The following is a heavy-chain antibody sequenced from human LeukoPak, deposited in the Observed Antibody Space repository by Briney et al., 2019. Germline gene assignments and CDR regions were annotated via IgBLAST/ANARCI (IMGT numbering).Heavy chain of an antibody. J-gene: IGHJ4*02. V-gene: IGHV1-2*02. CDR1: GYTFTGYH. CDR2: INPNTGDT. CDR3: TRDPEMATILFEY. Sequence: GASVKVSCKASGYTFTGYHMHWVRQAPGRGLEWMGWINPNTGDTNYAQKFQGRVTMTRDTSISAAYMELSWLRSDDTAVYYCTRDPEMATILFEYRGQGTLVTVSS. D-gene: IGHD5-24*01.